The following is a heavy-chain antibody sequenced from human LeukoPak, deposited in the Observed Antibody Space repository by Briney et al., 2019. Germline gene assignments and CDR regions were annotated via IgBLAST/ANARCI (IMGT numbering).Heavy chain of an antibody. D-gene: IGHD3-10*01. Sequence: GGSLRLSCAASGFTVSSKYMSWVRQTPGKGLQWVALINSSGDAYTPDSVKGRFTISRDDSENTLYLQMDSLRADDTAVYYCATGYYFGSGSYGYLDYWGQGTLVTVSS. CDR2: INSSGDA. CDR1: GFTVSSKY. V-gene: IGHV3-53*01. J-gene: IGHJ4*02. CDR3: ATGYYFGSGSYGYLDY.